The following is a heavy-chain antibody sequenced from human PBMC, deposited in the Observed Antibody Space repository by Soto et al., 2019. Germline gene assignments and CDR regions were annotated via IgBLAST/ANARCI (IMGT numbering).Heavy chain of an antibody. D-gene: IGHD6-13*01. Sequence: QLQLQESGSGLVKPSQTLSLTCAVSGGSISSGGYSWSWIRQPPGKGLEWIGYIYHSGSTYYNPSLKSRVTISVDRSKKQFSLKLSSVTAADTAVYYCANSHAGAHITAAVHWGQGTLVTVSS. CDR3: ANSHAGAHITAAVH. J-gene: IGHJ4*02. V-gene: IGHV4-30-2*01. CDR1: GGSISSGGYS. CDR2: IYHSGST.